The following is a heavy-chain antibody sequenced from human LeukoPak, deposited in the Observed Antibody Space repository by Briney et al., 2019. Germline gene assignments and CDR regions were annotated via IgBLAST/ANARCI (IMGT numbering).Heavy chain of an antibody. V-gene: IGHV3-33*01. CDR1: GFTFSSYG. CDR2: IWYDGSNK. Sequence: PGRSLRLSCAASGFTFSSYGMHWVRQAPGKGLEWVAVIWYDGSNKHYADSVKGRFTISRDNSKNTLYLQMNSLRAEDTAVYYCARDRYGLDVWGQGTTVTVSS. J-gene: IGHJ6*02. CDR3: ARDRYGLDV.